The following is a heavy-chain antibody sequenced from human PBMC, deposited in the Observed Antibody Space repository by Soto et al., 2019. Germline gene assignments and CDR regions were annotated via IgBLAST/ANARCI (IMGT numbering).Heavy chain of an antibody. CDR2: MNPNSGNT. D-gene: IGHD5-18*01. J-gene: IGHJ4*02. CDR1: GYTFTSYD. V-gene: IGHV1-8*01. Sequence: ASVKVSCKASGYTFTSYDINWVRQATGQGLEWMGWMNPNSGNTGYAQKFQGRVTMTRNTSISTAYMELSSLRSEDTAVYYCARGLIKTRGYSYGSTYWGQGTLVTVSS. CDR3: ARGLIKTRGYSYGSTY.